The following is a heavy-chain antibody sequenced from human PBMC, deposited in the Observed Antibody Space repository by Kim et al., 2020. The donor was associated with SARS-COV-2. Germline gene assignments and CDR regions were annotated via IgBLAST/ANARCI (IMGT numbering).Heavy chain of an antibody. CDR2: GTT. V-gene: IGHV1-3*01. D-gene: IGHD5-12*01. Sequence: GTTKYSQKFQGRVTITRDTSASTAYQELSGLRSEDTAVYYCARATGYGMDVWGQGTTVTVSS. CDR3: ARATGYGMDV. J-gene: IGHJ6*02.